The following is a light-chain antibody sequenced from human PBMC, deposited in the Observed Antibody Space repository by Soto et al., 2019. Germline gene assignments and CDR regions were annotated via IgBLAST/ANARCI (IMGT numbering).Light chain of an antibody. J-gene: IGKJ1*01. CDR1: QSVSKY. Sequence: EIVLTQSAGTLALSPGEGATLSCRASQSVSKYLAWYQQKPGQAPRLLIYGASSRATGIPDSFSGSGSGTDFTLTISRLEPEDFAVYYCQQYGGSPQTFGQGTRWIS. V-gene: IGKV3-20*01. CDR3: QQYGGSPQT. CDR2: GAS.